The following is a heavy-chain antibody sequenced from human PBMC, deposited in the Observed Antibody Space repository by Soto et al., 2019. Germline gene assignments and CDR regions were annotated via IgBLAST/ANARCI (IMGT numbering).Heavy chain of an antibody. D-gene: IGHD3-3*01. V-gene: IGHV4-31*03. J-gene: IGHJ4*02. CDR2: IYYSGST. Sequence: PSETLSLTCTVSGGSISSGSYYWSWIRQHPGKGLEWIGYIYYSGSTYYNPSLKSRVTISVDTSKNQFSLKLSSVTAADTAVYYCARTVLEWLFANFDYWGQGTLVTVSS. CDR1: GGSISSGSYY. CDR3: ARTVLEWLFANFDY.